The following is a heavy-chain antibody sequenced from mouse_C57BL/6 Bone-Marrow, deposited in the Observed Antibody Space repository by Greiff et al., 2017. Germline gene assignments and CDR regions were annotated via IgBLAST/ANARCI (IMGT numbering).Heavy chain of an antibody. CDR2: INPNYGTT. Sequence: EVQLQQSGPELVKPGASVKISCKASGYSFTDYNMNWVKQRNGKSLEWIGVINPNYGTTSYNQKFKGKATLTVDQSSSTAYMQLTSLTSEDSAVSYCAIGGTSWFAYWGQGTLVTVSA. J-gene: IGHJ3*01. CDR3: AIGGTSWFAY. V-gene: IGHV1-39*01. CDR1: GYSFTDYN. D-gene: IGHD1-1*02.